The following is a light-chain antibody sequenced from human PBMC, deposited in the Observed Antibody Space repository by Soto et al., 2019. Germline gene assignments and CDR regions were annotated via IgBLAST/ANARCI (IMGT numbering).Light chain of an antibody. CDR1: SSDVGGYNY. Sequence: QSVLTQPASVSGSPGQSITISCTGTSSDVGGYNYVSWYLQHPGKAPKLMIYDVSNRPSGVSNRFSGSKSGNTASLTISGLQAEDEADYDCSSYTSSSTLVFGGGTKLTVL. J-gene: IGLJ2*01. CDR3: SSYTSSSTLV. CDR2: DVS. V-gene: IGLV2-14*01.